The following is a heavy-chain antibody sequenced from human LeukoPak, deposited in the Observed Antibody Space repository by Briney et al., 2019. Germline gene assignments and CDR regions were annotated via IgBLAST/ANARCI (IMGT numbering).Heavy chain of an antibody. CDR1: DFFFEDYG. CDR3: VKDRDFWSGMDV. Sequence: GRSLRLSCVGSDFFFEDYGMHWVRQVPGKGLEWVSGISWQSRTKKYADSVRGRFTISRDNAQKSLYLQMNSLGLEDTALYYCVKDRDFWSGMDVWGQGTMVIVS. J-gene: IGHJ6*02. V-gene: IGHV3-9*01. CDR2: ISWQSRTK. D-gene: IGHD3-3*01.